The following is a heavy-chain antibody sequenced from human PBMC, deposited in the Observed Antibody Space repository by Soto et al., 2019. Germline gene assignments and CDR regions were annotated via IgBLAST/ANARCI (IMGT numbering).Heavy chain of an antibody. D-gene: IGHD5-18*01. CDR1: GFSLSSRGVG. V-gene: IGHV2-5*02. CDR3: AHFRGYTYGFLY. Sequence: QITLKESGPTLVTPTQTLTLTCTFSGFSLSSRGVGVGWIRQPPGKALEWLALIYWDDDKWYSPSLKSRLTIXKXXSNNQVVLIMTNMDPADTATYSCAHFRGYTYGFLYWGQGTLVTVSS. CDR2: IYWDDDK. J-gene: IGHJ4*02.